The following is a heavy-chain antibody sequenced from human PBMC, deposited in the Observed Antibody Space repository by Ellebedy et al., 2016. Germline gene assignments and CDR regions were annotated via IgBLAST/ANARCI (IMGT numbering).Heavy chain of an antibody. J-gene: IGHJ6*01. D-gene: IGHD1-1*01. CDR3: ARVGFGLDNRSDLEFMDV. Sequence: SETLSLTCSVSGVSIDDHYWTWIRQSPGKGLDWIGHIFYSGTINYNPSLKGRATISIDTSNNQFSLKVSSVTAADTAVYYCARVGFGLDNRSDLEFMDVWGHGTTVTVSS. CDR1: GVSIDDHY. CDR2: IFYSGTI. V-gene: IGHV4-59*11.